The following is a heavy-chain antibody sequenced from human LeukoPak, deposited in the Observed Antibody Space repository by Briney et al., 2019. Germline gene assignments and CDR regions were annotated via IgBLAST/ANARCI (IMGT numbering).Heavy chain of an antibody. CDR1: GFSFSSYS. J-gene: IGHJ3*02. CDR3: ARDQGAAAGTFGPDAFDI. D-gene: IGHD6-13*01. V-gene: IGHV3-21*01. Sequence: GGSLRLSCAASGFSFSSYSMNWVRQAPGKGLEWVSFITSDSKNKEYADAVKRRFTVSRDNVKNSLYLQMNSLRAEDTAVYYCARDQGAAAGTFGPDAFDIWGQGTMVTVSS. CDR2: ITSDSKNK.